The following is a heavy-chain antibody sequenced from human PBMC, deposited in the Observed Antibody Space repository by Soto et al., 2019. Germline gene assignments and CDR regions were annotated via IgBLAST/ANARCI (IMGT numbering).Heavy chain of an antibody. CDR2: TFNFSPNL. D-gene: IGHD2-8*02. V-gene: IGHV3-21*01. J-gene: IGHJ3*01. CDR1: GFTLNMYS. Sequence: EVQLVESGGGLVKPGGSLRLSCAASGFTLNMYSINWVRQAPGKGLEWVSSTFNFSPNLYYADSVKGRFTISWDITKRLRYLERNCLGAEDTAVYCCARGDGYCDGGGCFRSAFDVWGQGTVVTVSS. CDR3: ARGDGYCDGGGCFRSAFDV.